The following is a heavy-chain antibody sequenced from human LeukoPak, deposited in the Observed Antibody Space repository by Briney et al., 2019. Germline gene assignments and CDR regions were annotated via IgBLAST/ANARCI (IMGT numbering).Heavy chain of an antibody. CDR2: ILSDGSQE. J-gene: IGHJ4*02. CDR3: ARDPGMGY. V-gene: IGHV3-33*01. Sequence: GGSLRLSCAASGFTFSNYGMHWVRQAPGKGLEWVAVILSDGSQEFYADAVKGRITISRDNAKNSLYLQMNSLRAEDTAVYYCARDPGMGYWGQGTLVTVSS. CDR1: GFTFSNYG.